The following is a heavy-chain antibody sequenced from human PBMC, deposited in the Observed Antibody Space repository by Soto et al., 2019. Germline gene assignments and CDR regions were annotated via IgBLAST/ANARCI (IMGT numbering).Heavy chain of an antibody. CDR2: INPNSGGT. V-gene: IGHV1-2*04. D-gene: IGHD6-13*01. CDR3: ARDFGAAAGLYYYYGMDV. J-gene: IGHJ6*02. Sequence: ASVKVSCKASGYTFTGYYMHWVRQAPGQGLEWMGWINPNSGGTNYAQKFQGWVTMTRDTSISTAYMELGRLRSDDTAVYYCARDFGAAAGLYYYYGMDVWGQGTTVTVSS. CDR1: GYTFTGYY.